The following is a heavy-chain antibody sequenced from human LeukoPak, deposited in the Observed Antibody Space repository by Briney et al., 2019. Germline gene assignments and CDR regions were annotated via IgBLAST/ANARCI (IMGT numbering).Heavy chain of an antibody. CDR1: GFTFSSYG. CDR2: ISGSGGST. V-gene: IGHV3-23*01. J-gene: IGHJ3*02. Sequence: GRSLRLPCAASGFTFSSYGMHWVRQAPGKGLEWVSAISGSGGSTYYADSVKGRFTISRDNSKNTLYLQMNSLRAEDTAVYYCAKGSIYSLAAFDIWGQGTMVTVSS. CDR3: AKGSIYSLAAFDI. D-gene: IGHD4-11*01.